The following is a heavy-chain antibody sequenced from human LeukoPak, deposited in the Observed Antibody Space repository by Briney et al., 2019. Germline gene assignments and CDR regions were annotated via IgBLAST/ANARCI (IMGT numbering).Heavy chain of an antibody. CDR2: ISSSSSYI. J-gene: IGHJ6*02. Sequence: GGSLRLSCAASGFTFSSYSMNWVRQAPGKGLEWVSSISSSSSYIYYADSVKGRFTISRDNAKNSLYLQMNSLRAEDTAVYHCARGWDYDFWSGYPYYYYGMDVWGQGTTVTVSS. CDR3: ARGWDYDFWSGYPYYYYGMDV. CDR1: GFTFSSYS. D-gene: IGHD3-3*01. V-gene: IGHV3-21*01.